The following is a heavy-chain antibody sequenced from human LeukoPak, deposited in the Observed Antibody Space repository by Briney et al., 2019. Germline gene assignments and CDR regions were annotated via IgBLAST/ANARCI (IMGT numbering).Heavy chain of an antibody. V-gene: IGHV1-18*01. CDR3: ARDFGIEYSYGFDYFDY. D-gene: IGHD5-18*01. CDR1: GYTFTSYG. Sequence: ASVKVSCKASGYTFTSYGISWVRQAPGQGLEWMGWISAYNGNTNYAQKLQGRVTMTTDTSTSTAYMELRSLRSDDTAVYYCARDFGIEYSYGFDYFDYWGQGTLVTVSS. CDR2: ISAYNGNT. J-gene: IGHJ4*02.